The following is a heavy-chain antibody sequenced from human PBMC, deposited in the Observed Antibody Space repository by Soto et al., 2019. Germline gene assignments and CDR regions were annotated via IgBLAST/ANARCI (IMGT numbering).Heavy chain of an antibody. CDR1: GFTFTSSA. Sequence: SVKVSCKASGFTFTSSAVQWVRQARGQRLEWIGWIVVGSGNTNYAQKFQERVTITRDMSTSTAYMELSSLRSADTAVYYCARGALFGVVIPPYFDYWGQGTLVTVSS. D-gene: IGHD3-3*01. V-gene: IGHV1-58*01. CDR3: ARGALFGVVIPPYFDY. J-gene: IGHJ4*02. CDR2: IVVGSGNT.